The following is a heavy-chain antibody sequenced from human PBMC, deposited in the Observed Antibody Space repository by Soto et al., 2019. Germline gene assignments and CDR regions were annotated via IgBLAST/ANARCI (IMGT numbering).Heavy chain of an antibody. Sequence: EVQLVESGGGLVQPGGSLRLSCGASGFTFDSYAMHWVRQTPGKGLEWVSSINWNGEKIGYADSVESRFTISRDNAKNSLYLQMNSLIPEETALYYCGRGYCSSTNCFLDNWGQRTLVTVPS. CDR3: GRGYCSSTNCFLDN. J-gene: IGHJ4*02. CDR1: GFTFDSYA. CDR2: INWNGEKI. D-gene: IGHD2-2*01. V-gene: IGHV3-9*01.